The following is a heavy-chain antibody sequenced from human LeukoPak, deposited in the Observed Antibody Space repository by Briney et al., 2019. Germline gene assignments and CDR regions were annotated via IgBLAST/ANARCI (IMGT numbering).Heavy chain of an antibody. V-gene: IGHV4-4*07. CDR3: ARSGGSGFQLDS. CDR2: SYTTGST. CDR1: GGSIGSYY. D-gene: IGHD1-26*01. J-gene: IGHJ4*02. Sequence: SETLSLTCTVSGGSIGSYYWSWIRQPAGKGLEWIGRSYTTGSTNYNPSLRSRVTMSLDTSKNQLSLNLSSVTAADTAVYYCARSGGSGFQLDSWGQGTLVAVSS.